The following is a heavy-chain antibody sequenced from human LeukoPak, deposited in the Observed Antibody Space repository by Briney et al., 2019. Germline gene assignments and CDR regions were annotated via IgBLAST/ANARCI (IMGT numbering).Heavy chain of an antibody. CDR2: ISNSGGTT. CDR3: AKESYSLGFNLAFPRNTD. Sequence: GGSLRLSCAASGFIFSDYAMSWVRQAPGKGLEWVSAISNSGGTTYFADSVKGRFTISRDNSKNTLYLQMNSLTAEDTAIYYWAKESYSLGFNLAFPRNTDWGQGNLVNVFS. CDR1: GFIFSDYA. D-gene: IGHD1-14*01. V-gene: IGHV3-23*01. J-gene: IGHJ4*01.